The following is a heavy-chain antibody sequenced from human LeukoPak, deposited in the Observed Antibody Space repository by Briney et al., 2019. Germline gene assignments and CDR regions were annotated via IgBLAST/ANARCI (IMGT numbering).Heavy chain of an antibody. CDR3: ARDNYDSSGYYYGMDV. CDR2: ISSSGSTI. CDR1: GFTFSSYE. D-gene: IGHD3-22*01. Sequence: GGSLRLSCAASGFTFSSYEMNWVRQAPGKGLEWVSYISSSGSTIYYADSVKGRFTISRDNAKNSLYLQMNSLRAEDTAVYYCARDNYDSSGYYYGMDVWGKGTTVTISS. V-gene: IGHV3-48*03. J-gene: IGHJ6*04.